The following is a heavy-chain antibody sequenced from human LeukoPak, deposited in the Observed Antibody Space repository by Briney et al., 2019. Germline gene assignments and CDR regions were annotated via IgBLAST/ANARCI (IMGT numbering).Heavy chain of an antibody. J-gene: IGHJ4*02. Sequence: PSETLSLTCTVSGGSISSYYWSWIRQPPGKGLEWIGYIYYSGSTNYNPSLKSRVTISVDTSKNQFSLKLSSVTAADTAVYYCARDRRNSPFDYWGQGTLVTVSS. CDR3: ARDRRNSPFDY. CDR2: IYYSGST. V-gene: IGHV4-59*12. D-gene: IGHD1-14*01. CDR1: GGSISSYY.